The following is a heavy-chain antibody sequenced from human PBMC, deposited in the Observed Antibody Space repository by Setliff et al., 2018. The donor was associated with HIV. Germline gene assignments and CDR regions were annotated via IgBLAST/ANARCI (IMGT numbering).Heavy chain of an antibody. J-gene: IGHJ6*02. CDR3: ARDNGSLVVITRDYYYYGMDV. V-gene: IGHV1-46*01. D-gene: IGHD3-22*01. CDR2: ITPIGGGT. CDR1: GYTLTSNH. Sequence: ASVKVSCKASGYTLTSNHMHWVRQAPGQGLEWMGIITPIGGGTNYAQKFQGRVTMTTDTSTSTVYMHLSSLRSEDTAVYYCARDNGSLVVITRDYYYYGMDVWGQGTTVTVSS.